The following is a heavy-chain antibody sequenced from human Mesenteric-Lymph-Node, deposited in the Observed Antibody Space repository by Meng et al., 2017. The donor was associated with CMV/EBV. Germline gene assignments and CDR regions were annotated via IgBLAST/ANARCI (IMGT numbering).Heavy chain of an antibody. CDR1: GFTFSSYW. Sequence: GESLKISCAASGFTFSSYWMTWVRQAPGKGLEWVANIKQDGSEKYYVDSVKGRFTISRDNAKNSLYLQMNSLRAEDTAVYYCARDGIRGADAWGQGTTVTVSS. CDR3: ARDGIRGADA. CDR2: IKQDGSEK. D-gene: IGHD3-3*02. V-gene: IGHV3-7*01. J-gene: IGHJ6*02.